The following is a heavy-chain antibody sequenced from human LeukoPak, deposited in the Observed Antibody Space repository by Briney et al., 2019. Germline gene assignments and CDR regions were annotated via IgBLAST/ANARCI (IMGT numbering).Heavy chain of an antibody. V-gene: IGHV4-34*01. CDR3: ARGPTRYYYDSSGRALDH. D-gene: IGHD3-22*01. CDR1: GGSFSGYY. CDR2: INHSGST. J-gene: IGHJ4*02. Sequence: SETLSLTCAVYGGSFSGYYWSWIRQPPGKGLEWIGEINHSGSTNYNPSLKSRVTISVDTSKNQFSLKLSSVTAADTAVYYCARGPTRYYYDSSGRALDHWGQGTLVTVSS.